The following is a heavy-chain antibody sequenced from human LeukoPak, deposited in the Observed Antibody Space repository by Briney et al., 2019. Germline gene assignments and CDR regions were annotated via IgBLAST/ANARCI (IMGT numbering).Heavy chain of an antibody. D-gene: IGHD3-22*01. Sequence: GGSPRLSCTGSGFNFSAHLMTWVRQVPGKGLEWISSVSGGGTDTYYADSVKGRFIVSRDDSKSTIYLVMKGLTVEDTATYFCARDQWFDGFDLWGQGTLATVSS. J-gene: IGHJ4*02. CDR3: ARDQWFDGFDL. CDR2: VSGGGTDT. V-gene: IGHV3-23*01. CDR1: GFNFSAHL.